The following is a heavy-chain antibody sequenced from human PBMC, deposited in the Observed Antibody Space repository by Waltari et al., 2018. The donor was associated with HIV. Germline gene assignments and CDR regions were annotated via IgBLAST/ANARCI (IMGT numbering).Heavy chain of an antibody. J-gene: IGHJ5*02. V-gene: IGHV4-39*07. Sequence: QLQLQESGPGLVKPSETLSLTCTVPGGSISSSSYYWGWIRQPPGKGLEWIGSIYYSGSTYYNPSLKSRVTISVDTSKNQFSLKLSSVTAADTAVYYCARDFSQQLVLNWFDPWGQGTLVTVSS. CDR3: ARDFSQQLVLNWFDP. D-gene: IGHD6-13*01. CDR1: GGSISSSSYY. CDR2: IYYSGST.